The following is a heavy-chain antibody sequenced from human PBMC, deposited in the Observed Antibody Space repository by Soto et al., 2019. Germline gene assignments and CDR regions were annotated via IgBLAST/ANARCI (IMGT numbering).Heavy chain of an antibody. CDR1: GGSFSGYY. D-gene: IGHD4-4*01. CDR3: ARGLELDYRNCGHYYYYYMDV. Sequence: SETLSLTCAVYGGSFSGYYWSWIRQPPGKGLEWIGEINHSGSTNYNPSLKSRVTISVDTSKNQFSLKLSSVTAADTAVYYCARGLELDYRNCGHYYYYYMDVWGKGTTVTVSS. J-gene: IGHJ6*03. V-gene: IGHV4-34*01. CDR2: INHSGST.